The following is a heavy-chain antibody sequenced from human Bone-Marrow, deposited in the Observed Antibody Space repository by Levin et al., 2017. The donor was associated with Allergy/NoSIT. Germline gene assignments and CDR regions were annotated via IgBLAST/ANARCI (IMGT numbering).Heavy chain of an antibody. CDR2: ISYDGSNK. J-gene: IGHJ3*02. CDR3: AKDRRRSSGRAEGAFDI. Sequence: GGSLRLSCAASGFTFSSYGMHWVRQAPGKGLEWVAVISYDGSNKYYADSVKGRFTISRDNSKNTLYLQMNGLRAEDTAVYYCAKDRRRSSGRAEGAFDIWGQGTMVTVSS. CDR1: GFTFSSYG. D-gene: IGHD6-19*01. V-gene: IGHV3-30*18.